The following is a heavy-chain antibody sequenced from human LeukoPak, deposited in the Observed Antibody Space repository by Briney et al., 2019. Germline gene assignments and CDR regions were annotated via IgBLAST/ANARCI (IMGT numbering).Heavy chain of an antibody. V-gene: IGHV1-18*01. CDR1: GYTFTCYG. CDR3: ARDQGMITFGGVIAPPVGYYYYYMDV. Sequence: GASVKVSCKASGYTFTCYGISRVRQGPGQGLEWMGWISAYNGNTHYAQKLQGRVTMTTDTSTSTAYMELRSLRSDDTAVYYCARDQGMITFGGVIAPPVGYYYYYMDVWGKGNTVTVSS. D-gene: IGHD3-16*02. J-gene: IGHJ6*03. CDR2: ISAYNGNT.